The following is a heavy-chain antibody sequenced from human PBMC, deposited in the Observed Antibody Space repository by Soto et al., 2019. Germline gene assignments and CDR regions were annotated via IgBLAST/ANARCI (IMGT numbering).Heavy chain of an antibody. CDR1: GGTFSSYT. J-gene: IGHJ4*02. CDR2: IIPILGIA. Sequence: SVKVSCKASGGTFSSYTISWVRQAPGQGLEWMGRIIPILGIANYAQKFQGRVTITADKSTSTAYMELSSLRSEDTAVYYCARGRDKLELRGYYFDYWGQGTLVTVSS. D-gene: IGHD1-7*01. V-gene: IGHV1-69*02. CDR3: ARGRDKLELRGYYFDY.